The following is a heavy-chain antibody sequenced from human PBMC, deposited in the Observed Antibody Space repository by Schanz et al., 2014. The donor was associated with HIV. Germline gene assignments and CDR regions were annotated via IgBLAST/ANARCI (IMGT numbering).Heavy chain of an antibody. CDR1: GYTFTSYD. V-gene: IGHV1-8*01. CDR3: ARGSRWNINWFDP. CDR2: MNPNSGNT. J-gene: IGHJ5*02. Sequence: QVQLVQSGAEVKKPGASVKVSCKASGYTFTSYDIHWVRQATGQGLEWMGWMNPNSGNTGYAQKFQGRVTMTRDTSISTTYMELSSLRSEDTAVYYCARGSRWNINWFDPWGQGTLVTVSS. D-gene: IGHD1-1*01.